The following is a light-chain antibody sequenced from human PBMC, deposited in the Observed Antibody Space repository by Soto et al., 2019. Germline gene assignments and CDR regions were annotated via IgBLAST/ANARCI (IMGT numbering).Light chain of an antibody. J-gene: IGLJ2*01. Sequence: QSALTQPASVSGYPGQSITISCTGTSSDVGAYHYVSWYQQHPGKAPKLMIYGVNNRPSGVSNRFSGSKSGNTASLTISGLQAEDEADYYCSSYTSSSTVLFGGGTKVTVL. CDR3: SSYTSSSTVL. CDR2: GVN. V-gene: IGLV2-14*01. CDR1: SSDVGAYHY.